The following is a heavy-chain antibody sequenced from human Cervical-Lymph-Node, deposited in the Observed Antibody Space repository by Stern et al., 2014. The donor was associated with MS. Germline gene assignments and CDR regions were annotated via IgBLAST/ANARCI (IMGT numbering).Heavy chain of an antibody. Sequence: VQLEESGGGLVKPGGSLRLSCVASGFMFSDYYMSWIRQAPVKGLEWVASISSRGSVTSYADTVKGRFTTSRDNAKKSLYLRMNSLRVDDTAIYYCARSSGGNSQFDYWGQGVQVTVSS. CDR1: GFMFSDYY. CDR3: ARSSGGNSQFDY. CDR2: ISSRGSVT. V-gene: IGHV3-11*01. D-gene: IGHD2-15*01. J-gene: IGHJ4*02.